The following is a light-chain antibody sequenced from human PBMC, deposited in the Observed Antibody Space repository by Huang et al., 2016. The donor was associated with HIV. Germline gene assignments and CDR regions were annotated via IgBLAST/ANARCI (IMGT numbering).Light chain of an antibody. Sequence: DIQVTQSPSSLSASVGDRVTLACRATHDVDDYLNWYQQKPGKAPKLLISQTSTLQTGVPVRFSGSGSGTDFSFIISDLQPEDVATYYCQQFESLPHTFGQGTKLEI. V-gene: IGKV1-33*01. J-gene: IGKJ2*01. CDR2: QTS. CDR3: QQFESLPHT. CDR1: HDVDDY.